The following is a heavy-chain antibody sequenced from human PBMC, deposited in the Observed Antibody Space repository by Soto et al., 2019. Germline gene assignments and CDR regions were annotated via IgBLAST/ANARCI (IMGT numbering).Heavy chain of an antibody. CDR1: GFSLTTSGGG. V-gene: IGHV2-5*02. J-gene: IGHJ3*01. CDR3: AQFLRTWSVLDAFTF. Sequence: QITLKESGPTLVKPTQTLTLTCTFSGFSLTTSGGGVGGIRQPPGKALQSLALIYWDDDESYNPSMKSRLTITKNPSKNRVVLTMTDVDPVDTATYYCAQFLRTWSVLDAFTFWGQGTMVHVSS. D-gene: IGHD1-1*01. CDR2: IYWDDDE.